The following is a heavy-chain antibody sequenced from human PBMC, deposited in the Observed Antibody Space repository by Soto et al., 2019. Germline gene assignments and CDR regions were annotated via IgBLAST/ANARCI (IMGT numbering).Heavy chain of an antibody. V-gene: IGHV3-30-3*01. CDR2: ISYDGSNK. D-gene: IGHD3-9*01. Sequence: GGSLRLSCAASGFTFSSYAMHWVRQAPGKGLEWVAVISYDGSNKYYADSVKGRFTNSRDNSKNTLYLQMNSLRAEDTAVYYCASPYPRYFDGFDYWGQGTLVTVSS. J-gene: IGHJ4*02. CDR1: GFTFSSYA. CDR3: ASPYPRYFDGFDY.